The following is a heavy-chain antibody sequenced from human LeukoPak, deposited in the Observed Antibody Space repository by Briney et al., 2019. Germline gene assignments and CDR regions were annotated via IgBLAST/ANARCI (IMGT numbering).Heavy chain of an antibody. CDR2: IDQNGSEK. D-gene: IGHD6-13*01. CDR1: GFTFSRHW. J-gene: IGHJ4*02. Sequence: GGSLRLSCAASGFTFSRHWMTWVRQAPGKGLEWVANIDQNGSEKLYVDSVKGRFTISRDNAKNSLYLQMNSLRVEDTALYYCARDQGAAGDYWGQGTLVTVSS. V-gene: IGHV3-7*01. CDR3: ARDQGAAGDY.